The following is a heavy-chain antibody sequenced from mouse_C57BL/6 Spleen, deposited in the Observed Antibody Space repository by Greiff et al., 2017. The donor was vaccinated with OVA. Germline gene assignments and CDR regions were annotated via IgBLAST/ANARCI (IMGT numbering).Heavy chain of an antibody. D-gene: IGHD2-5*01. Sequence: QVQLQQPGAELVKPGASVKLSCKASGYTFTSYWMHWVKQRPGRGLEWIGSIDPNSGGTKYNEKFKSKATLTVDKSSSTAYMQLSSLTSEDSAVYYCARPYYSNYDAMDYWGQGTSVTVSS. V-gene: IGHV1-72*01. CDR3: ARPYYSNYDAMDY. CDR2: IDPNSGGT. J-gene: IGHJ4*01. CDR1: GYTFTSYW.